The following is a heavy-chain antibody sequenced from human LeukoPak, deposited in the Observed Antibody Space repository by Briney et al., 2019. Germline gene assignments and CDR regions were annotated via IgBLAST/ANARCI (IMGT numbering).Heavy chain of an antibody. D-gene: IGHD3-10*01. CDR3: ARRMVRGVIPRYFDY. J-gene: IGHJ4*02. CDR1: GGSFSGYY. V-gene: IGHV4-34*01. Sequence: SETLSLTCAVYGGSFSGYYWSWIRQPPGKGLEWIGEINHSGSTNYNPSLKSRVTISVDTSKNQFSLKLSSVTAADTAVYYCARRMVRGVIPRYFDYWGQGTLVTVSS. CDR2: INHSGST.